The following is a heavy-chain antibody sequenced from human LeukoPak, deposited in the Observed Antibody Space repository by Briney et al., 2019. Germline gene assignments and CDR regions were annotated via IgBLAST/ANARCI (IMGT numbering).Heavy chain of an antibody. CDR3: ARNQQLGGHSYYYYGMDV. V-gene: IGHV3-23*01. D-gene: IGHD3-16*01. CDR2: ISGGGVTT. J-gene: IGHJ6*02. CDR1: GFTFTNHP. Sequence: PGGSLRLSCAASGFTFTNHPMNWARQAPGKGLEWVSGISGGGVTTYYADSVKGRFTISRDNSKNTLYLQMNSLRADDTAIYYCARNQQLGGHSYYYYGMDVWGQGTTVTVSS.